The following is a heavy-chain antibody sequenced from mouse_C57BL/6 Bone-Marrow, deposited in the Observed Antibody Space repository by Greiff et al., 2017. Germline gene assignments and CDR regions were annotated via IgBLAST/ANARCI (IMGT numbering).Heavy chain of an antibody. J-gene: IGHJ4*01. Sequence: EVQRVESGAELVRPGASVKLSCTASGFNIKDDYMHWVKQRPEQGLEWIGWIDPANGDTEYASKFQGKATITADTSSNTAYLQLSSLTSEDTAVYYCTTIYYGNYGAMDYWGQGTSVTVSS. V-gene: IGHV14-4*01. CDR1: GFNIKDDY. D-gene: IGHD2-1*01. CDR3: TTIYYGNYGAMDY. CDR2: IDPANGDT.